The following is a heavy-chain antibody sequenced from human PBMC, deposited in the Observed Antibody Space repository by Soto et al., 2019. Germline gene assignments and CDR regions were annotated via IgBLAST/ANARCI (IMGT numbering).Heavy chain of an antibody. D-gene: IGHD6-13*01. CDR1: GYTFTGYY. Sequence: ASVKVSCKASGYTFTGYYMHWVRQAPGQGLEWMGWINPNSGGTNYAQKFQGWVTMTRDTSISTAYMELSRLRSDDTAVYYCARSRIPPAGTGYYYGMDVWGQGXTVTVYS. V-gene: IGHV1-2*04. CDR3: ARSRIPPAGTGYYYGMDV. J-gene: IGHJ6*02. CDR2: INPNSGGT.